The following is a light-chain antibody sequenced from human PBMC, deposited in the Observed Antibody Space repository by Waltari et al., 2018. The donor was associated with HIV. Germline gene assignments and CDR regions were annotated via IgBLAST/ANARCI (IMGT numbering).Light chain of an antibody. CDR3: CSYAGNSVVV. J-gene: IGLJ2*01. Sequence: QSAPTQPASVSGSPGQSVTISCTGTNTDVGSSDHVYWFHQVSSGAPKILIYDVNQRPSCISYRFSGSKSGKTASLTISRLQIEDEGDYFCCSYAGNSVVVFGGGTKLTVL. CDR2: DVN. V-gene: IGLV2-23*02. CDR1: NTDVGSSDH.